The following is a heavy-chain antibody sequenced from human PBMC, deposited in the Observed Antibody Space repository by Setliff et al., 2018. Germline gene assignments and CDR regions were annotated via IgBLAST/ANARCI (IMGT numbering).Heavy chain of an antibody. J-gene: IGHJ4*02. D-gene: IGHD3-16*01. CDR1: GGSISSGSDY. CDR2: VYHSGGT. V-gene: IGHV4-39*01. Sequence: SETLSLTCTVSGGSISSGSDYWAWIRQPPGKGLEWLGTVYHSGGTYYNPSLKSRVTMSVDTSRNLFSLKLNSVTAADAAIYYCARHGGWSPFDFWGQGTLVTVSS. CDR3: ARHGGWSPFDF.